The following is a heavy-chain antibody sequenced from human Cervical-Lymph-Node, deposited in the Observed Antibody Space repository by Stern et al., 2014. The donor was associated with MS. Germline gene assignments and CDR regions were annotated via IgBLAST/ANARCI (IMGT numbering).Heavy chain of an antibody. J-gene: IGHJ3*02. D-gene: IGHD3-22*01. Sequence: EVHLVESGGGLVKPGGSLRLSCAASGFTFSSYSMNWVRQAPGKGLEWVSSISRSSSYIYYADSVKGRFTISRDNAKNSLYLQMNSLRAEDTAVYYCARDQGGKYYDSSGYYSDAFDIWGQGTMVTVSS. CDR3: ARDQGGKYYDSSGYYSDAFDI. CDR2: ISRSSSYI. V-gene: IGHV3-21*01. CDR1: GFTFSSYS.